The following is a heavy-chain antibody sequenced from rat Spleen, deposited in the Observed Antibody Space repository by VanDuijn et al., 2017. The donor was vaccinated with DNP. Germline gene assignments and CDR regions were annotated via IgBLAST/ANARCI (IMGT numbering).Heavy chain of an antibody. CDR3: ATQGYYGSSTY. V-gene: IGHV5-29*01. CDR2: IIYDGSNT. CDR1: GFTFSSYW. J-gene: IGHJ3*01. Sequence: EVQLVETGGGLVQPGRSLKLSCVASGFTFSSYWMFWVRQAPGKGLEWVATIIYDGSNTYYRDSVKGRFTISRDNAKSTLYLQMDSLRSEDTATYYCATQGYYGSSTYWGQGTLVTVSS. D-gene: IGHD1-6*01.